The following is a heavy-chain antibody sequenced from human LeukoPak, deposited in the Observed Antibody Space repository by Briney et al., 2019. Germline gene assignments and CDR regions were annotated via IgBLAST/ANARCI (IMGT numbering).Heavy chain of an antibody. CDR1: GFTFSSYG. CDR2: IRYDGSNK. J-gene: IGHJ4*02. V-gene: IGHV3-30*02. D-gene: IGHD6-13*01. Sequence: PGGSLRLSCAASGFTFSSYGMHWVRQAPGKGLEWVAFIRYDGSNKYYADSVKGRFTISRDNSKNTLYLQMNSLRAEDTAVYYCARGSVAAAGELWNYWGQGTLVTVSS. CDR3: ARGSVAAAGELWNY.